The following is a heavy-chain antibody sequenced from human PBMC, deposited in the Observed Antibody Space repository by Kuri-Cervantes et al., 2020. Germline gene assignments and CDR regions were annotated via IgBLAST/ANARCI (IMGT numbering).Heavy chain of an antibody. V-gene: IGHV3-21*01. CDR3: ARDPETGTEPYYGMDV. D-gene: IGHD1-7*01. Sequence: GGSLRLSCAASGFTFSSYSMNWVRQAPGKGLEWVSSISSSSSYVYYADSVKGRFTISRDNAKNSLYLQMNSLRDEDTAVYCCARDPETGTEPYYGMDVWGQGTTVTVSS. CDR2: ISSSSSYV. J-gene: IGHJ6*02. CDR1: GFTFSSYS.